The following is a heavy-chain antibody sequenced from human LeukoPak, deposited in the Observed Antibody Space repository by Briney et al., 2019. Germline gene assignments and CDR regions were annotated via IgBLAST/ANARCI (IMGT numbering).Heavy chain of an antibody. Sequence: GGSLRLSCAASGFTFSSYAMHWVRQAPGKGLEWVAVISYDGSNKYYADSVKGRFTISRDNSKNTLYLQMNSLRAEDTAAYYCARAGGWIQHGFDIWGQGTMVTVSS. CDR1: GFTFSSYA. D-gene: IGHD5-18*01. J-gene: IGHJ3*02. V-gene: IGHV3-30-3*01. CDR3: ARAGGWIQHGFDI. CDR2: ISYDGSNK.